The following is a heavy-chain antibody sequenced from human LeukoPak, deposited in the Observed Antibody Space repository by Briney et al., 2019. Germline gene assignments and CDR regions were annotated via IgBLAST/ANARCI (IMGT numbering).Heavy chain of an antibody. J-gene: IGHJ4*02. CDR2: TYYRSKWYN. CDR3: ARQIAAAGHWYFDY. D-gene: IGHD6-13*01. CDR1: GDSVSSNSAA. V-gene: IGHV6-1*01. Sequence: SQTLSLTFAISGDSVSSNSAAWNWIRQSPSRGLEWLGRTYYRSKWYNDYAVSVKSRITINPDTSKNQFSLQLNSVTLEDTAVYYCARQIAAAGHWYFDYWGQGTLVTVSS.